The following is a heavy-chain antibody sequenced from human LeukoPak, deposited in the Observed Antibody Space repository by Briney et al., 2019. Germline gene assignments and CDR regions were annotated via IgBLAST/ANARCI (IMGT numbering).Heavy chain of an antibody. J-gene: IGHJ4*02. CDR2: ISWDGGST. Sequence: GGSLRLSCAASGFTFDDYAMHWVRQAPGKGLEWVSLISWDGGSTYYADSVKGRFTISRDNSKNSLYLQMNSLRAEDTALCYCAKDMFPSLTGYYDSSGYTPLDYWGQGTLVTVSS. D-gene: IGHD3-22*01. CDR3: AKDMFPSLTGYYDSSGYTPLDY. CDR1: GFTFDDYA. V-gene: IGHV3-43D*03.